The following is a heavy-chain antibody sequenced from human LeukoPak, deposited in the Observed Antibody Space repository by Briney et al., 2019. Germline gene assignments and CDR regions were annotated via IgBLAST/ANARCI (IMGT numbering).Heavy chain of an antibody. D-gene: IGHD7-27*01. J-gene: IGHJ4*02. CDR2: ISSSGSTI. CDR3: ASPLTGYYFDF. V-gene: IGHV3-48*03. CDR1: GFTFRSYE. Sequence: GGSLRLSCAASGFTFRSYEMNSVRQAPGKGLEWVSYISSSGSTIYYADSVKGRFTMSRDNAKNSLNLQMNSLRAEDTAVYYCASPLTGYYFDFWGQGTLVTVSS.